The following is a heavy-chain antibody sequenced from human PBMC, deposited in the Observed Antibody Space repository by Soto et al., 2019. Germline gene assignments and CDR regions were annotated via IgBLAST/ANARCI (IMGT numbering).Heavy chain of an antibody. CDR3: ARDPGSWFDP. V-gene: IGHV6-1*01. J-gene: IGHJ5*02. CDR1: GDSVSSNTVA. Sequence: SQTLSLTCXISGDSVSSNTVAWNWIRQSPSRGLEWLGRTYYRSKWYNDYAVSVKSRITINPDTSKNQFSLQLNSVTPEDTAVYFCARDPGSWFDPWGQGTLVTVSS. CDR2: TYYRSKWYN.